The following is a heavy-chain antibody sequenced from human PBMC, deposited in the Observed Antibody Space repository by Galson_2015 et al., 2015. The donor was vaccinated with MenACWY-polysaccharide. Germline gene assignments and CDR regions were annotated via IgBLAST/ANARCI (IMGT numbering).Heavy chain of an antibody. J-gene: IGHJ3*01. CDR2: IYYRSESYN. CDR1: GDSVSSNSAA. Sequence: CAISGDSVSSNSAAWNWIRQSPSRGLEWLGRIYYRSESYNDYAVSVKSRITINPDTSKNQFSLQLNSVTPEDTAVYFCARGGSGSLAPNGNAFEVWGQGTMVIVSS. V-gene: IGHV6-1*01. D-gene: IGHD3-22*01. CDR3: ARGGSGSLAPNGNAFEV.